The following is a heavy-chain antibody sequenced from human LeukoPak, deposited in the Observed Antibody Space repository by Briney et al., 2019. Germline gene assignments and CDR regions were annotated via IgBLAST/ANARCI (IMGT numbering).Heavy chain of an antibody. D-gene: IGHD6-19*01. J-gene: IGHJ4*02. V-gene: IGHV3-48*03. CDR1: GFIFSSYE. CDR2: ISSSGSTI. Sequence: PGGSLRLSCAASGFIFSSYEMNWVRQAPGEGLEWVSYISSSGSTIYYADSVKGRFTISRDNAKNSLYLQMNSLRAEDTAVYYCARTIREQWLTIDYWGQGTLVTFSS. CDR3: ARTIREQWLTIDY.